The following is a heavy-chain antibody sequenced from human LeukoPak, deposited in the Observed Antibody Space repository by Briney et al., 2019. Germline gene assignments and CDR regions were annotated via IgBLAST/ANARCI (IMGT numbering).Heavy chain of an antibody. CDR2: IYSGGST. CDR3: ARGPYYYDSSGQFDY. D-gene: IGHD3-22*01. Sequence: GGSLRLSCAASGFTVSSNYMSWVRQARGKGLEWVSAIYSGGSTYYADSVKGRFTISRDNSKNTLYLQMNSLRAEDTAVYYCARGPYYYDSSGQFDYWGQGTLVTVSS. CDR1: GFTVSSNY. J-gene: IGHJ4*02. V-gene: IGHV3-66*01.